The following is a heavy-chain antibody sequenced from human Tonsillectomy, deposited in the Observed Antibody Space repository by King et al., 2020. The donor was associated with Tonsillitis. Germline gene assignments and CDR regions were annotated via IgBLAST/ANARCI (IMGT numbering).Heavy chain of an antibody. D-gene: IGHD2-2*01. CDR2: ISGSGSYI. CDR3: AGDVVPTARYYFDY. V-gene: IGHV3-21*01. Sequence: VQLVESGGGLVKPGGSLRLSCVASGFTFSSYNINWVRQAPGKGLEWVSSISGSGSYIYYADSVKDRFTISRDNAKNSLYLQMSSLRAEDTAVYYCAGDVVPTARYYFDYWGQGTLVTVSS. CDR1: GFTFSSYN. J-gene: IGHJ4*02.